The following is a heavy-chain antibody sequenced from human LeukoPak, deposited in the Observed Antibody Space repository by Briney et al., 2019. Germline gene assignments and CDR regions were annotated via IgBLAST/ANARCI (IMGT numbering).Heavy chain of an antibody. CDR2: IKQDGSEI. V-gene: IGHV3-7*01. CDR3: ARDFWFGESTH. CDR1: GFTFSSSW. J-gene: IGHJ4*02. Sequence: GGSLRLSCAASGFTFSSSWMSWVRQAPGKGLEWVASIKQDGSEIHYVDSVQGRFTISRDNARNSLYLQMNSLRAEDTAVYYCARDFWFGESTHRGQGTLVTVSS. D-gene: IGHD3-10*01.